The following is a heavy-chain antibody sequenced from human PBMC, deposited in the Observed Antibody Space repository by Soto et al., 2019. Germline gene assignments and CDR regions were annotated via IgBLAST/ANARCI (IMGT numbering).Heavy chain of an antibody. Sequence: QVQLVESGGGLVKPGGSLRLSCAASGFTFSDYYMSWVRQAPGKGLEWISFISSSDSTTYYADSVKGRFTISRDNAKNSLYLQMNSLRAEDTAVYYCARDEDDILTGWRSDYWGQGTLVTVSS. CDR1: GFTFSDYY. CDR3: ARDEDDILTGWRSDY. CDR2: ISSSDSTT. J-gene: IGHJ4*02. D-gene: IGHD3-9*01. V-gene: IGHV3-11*01.